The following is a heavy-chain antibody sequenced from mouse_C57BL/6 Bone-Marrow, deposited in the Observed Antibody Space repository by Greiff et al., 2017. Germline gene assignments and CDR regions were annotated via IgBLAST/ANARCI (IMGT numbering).Heavy chain of an antibody. V-gene: IGHV1-64*01. D-gene: IGHD2-5*01. J-gene: IGHJ3*01. CDR1: GYTFTSYW. CDR3: ARDSNPWFAD. CDR2: IHPNSGST. Sequence: VQLQQPGAELVKPGASVKLSCKASGYTFTSYWMHWVKQRPGQGLEWIGMIHPNSGSTNYNETFKSKATLTVDKSSSTAYMQLSSLTAEDSAVYDCARDSNPWFADWGQGTLVTVSA.